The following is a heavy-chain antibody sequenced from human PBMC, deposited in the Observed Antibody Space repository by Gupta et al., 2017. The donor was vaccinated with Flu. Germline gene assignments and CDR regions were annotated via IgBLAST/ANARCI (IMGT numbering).Heavy chain of an antibody. Sequence: QVQLVQSGAEVKKPGSSVKASCKASGGTFSSYAISWVRQATGQGLEWMGGIIPIFGTANYAQKFQGRVTITADESTSTAYMELSSLRSEDTAVYYCARVASPTNYYDSSGYYNYWGQGTLVTVSS. D-gene: IGHD3-22*01. J-gene: IGHJ4*02. CDR1: GGTFSSYA. CDR3: ARVASPTNYYDSSGYYNY. V-gene: IGHV1-69*01. CDR2: IIPIFGTA.